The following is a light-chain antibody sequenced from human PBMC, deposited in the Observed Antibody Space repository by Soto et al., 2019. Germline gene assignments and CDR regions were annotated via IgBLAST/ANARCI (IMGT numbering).Light chain of an antibody. CDR3: QQYGTTPLS. V-gene: IGKV3-20*01. CDR2: GAS. CDR1: QSVSGNY. Sequence: ENVLTQSPGTLSLSPGERATLSCRASQSVSGNYVAWYQKKPGQPPRLLIYGASSRATGIPDRFSGGRSGTDFTLTISRLEPEDFAVYYCQQYGTTPLSFGGGTKVDIK. J-gene: IGKJ4*01.